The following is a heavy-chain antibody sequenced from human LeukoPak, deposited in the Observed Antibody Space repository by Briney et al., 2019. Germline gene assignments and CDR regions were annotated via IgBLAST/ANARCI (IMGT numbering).Heavy chain of an antibody. CDR3: ARGLIRVLLWFGDYDY. V-gene: IGHV4-59*12. J-gene: IGHJ4*02. D-gene: IGHD3-10*01. Sequence: SETLSLTCTVSGGSISSYYWSWIRQPPGKGLEWIGYIYYSGSTNYNPSLKSRVTISVDTSKNQFSLKLSSVTAADTAVYYCARGLIRVLLWFGDYDYWGQGTLVTVSS. CDR1: GGSISSYY. CDR2: IYYSGST.